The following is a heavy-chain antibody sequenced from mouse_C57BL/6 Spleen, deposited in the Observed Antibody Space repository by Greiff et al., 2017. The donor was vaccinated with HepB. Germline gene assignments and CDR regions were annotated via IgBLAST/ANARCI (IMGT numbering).Heavy chain of an antibody. CDR2: IYPGSGNT. CDR1: GYTFTDYY. J-gene: IGHJ4*01. Sequence: QVQLQQSGAELVRPGASVKLSCKASGYTFTDYYINWVKQRPGQGLEWIARIYPGSGNTYYNEKFKGKATLTAEKSSSTAYMQLSSLTSEDSAVYFCARSGYYHAMDYWGQGTSVTVSS. V-gene: IGHV1-76*01. D-gene: IGHD3-1*01. CDR3: ARSGYYHAMDY.